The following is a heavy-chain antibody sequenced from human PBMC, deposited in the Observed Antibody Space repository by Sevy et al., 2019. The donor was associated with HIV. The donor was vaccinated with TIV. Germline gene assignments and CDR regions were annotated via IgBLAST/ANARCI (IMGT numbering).Heavy chain of an antibody. Sequence: GGSLRLSCAASGFTFSSYAMHWVRQAPGKGLEWVAVISYDGSNKYYADSVKGRFTISRDNSKNTLYLQMNSLRADDTAVYYCARDRASGSYSPGRGYYYYYGMDVWGQGTTVTVSS. V-gene: IGHV3-30-3*01. J-gene: IGHJ6*02. CDR3: ARDRASGSYSPGRGYYYYYGMDV. CDR1: GFTFSSYA. CDR2: ISYDGSNK. D-gene: IGHD1-26*01.